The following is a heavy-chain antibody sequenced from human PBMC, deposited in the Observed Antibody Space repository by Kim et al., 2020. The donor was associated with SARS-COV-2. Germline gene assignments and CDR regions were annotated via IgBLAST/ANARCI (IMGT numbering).Heavy chain of an antibody. CDR2: GGTT. J-gene: IGHJ4*02. V-gene: IGHV3-15*01. D-gene: IGHD3-10*01. Sequence: GGTTDDAAPVKGRFTISRDDSKNTLYLQMNSLKTEDTAVYYCTTELLWFGEWGQGTLVTVSS. CDR3: TTELLWFGE.